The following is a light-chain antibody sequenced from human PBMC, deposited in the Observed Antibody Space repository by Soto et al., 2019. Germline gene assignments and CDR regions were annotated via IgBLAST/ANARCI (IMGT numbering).Light chain of an antibody. V-gene: IGLV2-11*01. Sequence: QSALTQPRSVSGSPGQSVTISCTGTSSAVGAYNFVSWFQQHPGKAPKLIICRVSTRPSGLPSRFSGSKSGNTDSLTISGLQAEDEADYYCCSYAYAYDDVVFGGGTKLTVL. CDR3: CSYAYAYDDVV. J-gene: IGLJ2*01. CDR1: SSAVGAYNF. CDR2: RVS.